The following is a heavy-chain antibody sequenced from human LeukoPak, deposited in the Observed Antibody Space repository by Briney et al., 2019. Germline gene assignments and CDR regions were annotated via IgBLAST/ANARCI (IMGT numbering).Heavy chain of an antibody. CDR1: GYSFTSYY. V-gene: IGHV5-10-1*01. CDR2: IDPHDSYT. J-gene: IGHJ4*02. CDR3: ARSNYGSGSYKDY. Sequence: GESLKISCKGSGYSFTSYYITWVRQMPGKGLEWMGRIDPHDSYTNYSPSFQGHVTISADKSISTAYLQWGSLTASDTAIYYCARSNYGSGSYKDYWGQGTLVTVSS. D-gene: IGHD3-10*01.